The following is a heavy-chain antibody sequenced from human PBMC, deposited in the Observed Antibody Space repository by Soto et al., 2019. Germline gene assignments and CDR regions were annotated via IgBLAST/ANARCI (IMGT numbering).Heavy chain of an antibody. V-gene: IGHV1-3*01. CDR1: GYTFVDYA. J-gene: IGHJ5*02. CDR2: MNPNTGNI. CDR3: TREAIVAENWFDP. D-gene: IGHD2-21*01. Sequence: QVQLVQSGAEVKRPGASAKISCRASGYTFVDYALHWVRQAPGQGLEWVGWMNPNTGNIKYSHNFEDRVSITRDRATSTAYMELRGLRSEDTAVYFCTREAIVAENWFDPWGQGTLVIVSS.